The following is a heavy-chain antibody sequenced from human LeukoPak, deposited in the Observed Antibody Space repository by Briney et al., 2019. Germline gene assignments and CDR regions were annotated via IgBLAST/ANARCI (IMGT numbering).Heavy chain of an antibody. V-gene: IGHV3-11*05. Sequence: KPGGSLRLSCAASGFTFSDYYMSWIRQAPGKGLEWVSYISSTSSYINYADSVKGRFTISRDNAKNSLFLQMNSLRAEDTAVYYCARGKRGFGDPYSYFDYWGQGVLVTVSS. CDR3: ARGKRGFGDPYSYFDY. CDR1: GFTFSDYY. J-gene: IGHJ4*02. CDR2: ISSTSSYI. D-gene: IGHD3-16*01.